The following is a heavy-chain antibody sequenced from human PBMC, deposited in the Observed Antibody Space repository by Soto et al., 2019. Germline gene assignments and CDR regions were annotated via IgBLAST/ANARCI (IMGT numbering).Heavy chain of an antibody. CDR3: VRVGGGSYRIFDY. CDR1: GYTFTSYG. D-gene: IGHD1-26*01. V-gene: IGHV1-18*01. CDR2: ISAYNGNT. Sequence: QVQLVQSGAEVKKPGASVKVSCKASGYTFTSYGISWVRQAPGQGLEWMGWISAYNGNTNYAQKLQGRVTMTTDTHTSTAYKELRSLGSDDTAVYYCVRVGGGSYRIFDYWGQGTLVTVSS. J-gene: IGHJ4*02.